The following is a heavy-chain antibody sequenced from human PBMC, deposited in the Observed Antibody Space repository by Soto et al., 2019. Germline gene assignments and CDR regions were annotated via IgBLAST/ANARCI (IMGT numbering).Heavy chain of an antibody. CDR2: ISYDGSNK. CDR3: AREFQQWHMSPFWTPGFDY. V-gene: IGHV3-30-3*01. CDR1: GFTFSSYA. D-gene: IGHD6-19*01. J-gene: IGHJ4*02. Sequence: QVQLVESGGGVVQPGRSLRLSCAASGFTFSSYAMHWVRQAPGKGLEWVAVISYDGSNKYYADSVKGRFTISRDNSKNTLYLQMNSLRAEDTAVYYCAREFQQWHMSPFWTPGFDYGGQGTLVTVSS.